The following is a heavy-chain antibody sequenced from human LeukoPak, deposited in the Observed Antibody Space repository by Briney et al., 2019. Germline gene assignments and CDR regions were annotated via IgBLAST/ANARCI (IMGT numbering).Heavy chain of an antibody. CDR3: AKDPIAYYYDSGGYYDPFDI. D-gene: IGHD3-22*01. J-gene: IGHJ3*02. V-gene: IGHV3-23*01. CDR2: ISGTGGST. CDR1: GFTFSSYA. Sequence: GRSLRLSCAASGFTFSSYAMSWVRQAPGRGLEWVSVISGTGGSTYYADSVKGRFTVSRDNSKSTLYLQMNSLRAEDTAVYYCAKDPIAYYYDSGGYYDPFDIWGQGTLVTVSS.